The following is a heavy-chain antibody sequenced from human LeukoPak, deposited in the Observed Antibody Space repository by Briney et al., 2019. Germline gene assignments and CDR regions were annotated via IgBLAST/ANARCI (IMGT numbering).Heavy chain of an antibody. CDR3: ARDHVLLWFGESGRGVDWFDP. D-gene: IGHD3-10*01. J-gene: IGHJ5*02. CDR1: GYTFTSYG. CDR2: ISAYNGNT. V-gene: IGHV1-18*01. Sequence: ASVTVSCKASGYTFTSYGISWVRQAPGQGLEWMGWISAYNGNTNYAQKLQGRVTMTTDTSTSTAYMELRSLRSDDTAVYYCARDHVLLWFGESGRGVDWFDPWGQGTLVTVSS.